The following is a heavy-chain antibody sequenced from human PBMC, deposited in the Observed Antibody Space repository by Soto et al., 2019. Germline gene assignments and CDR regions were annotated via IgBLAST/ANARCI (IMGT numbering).Heavy chain of an antibody. CDR3: AQWQNYYYHGMCG. CDR2: MNPNSGNT. Sequence: ASVKVSCKASGYTFTSYDINWVRQATGQGLEWMGWMNPNSGNTGYAQKFQGRVTMTRNTSISTAYMELSSVRSEEPALYYCAQWQNYYYHGMCGWGQGPTFTIAS. V-gene: IGHV1-8*01. D-gene: IGHD2-8*01. J-gene: IGHJ6*02. CDR1: GYTFTSYD.